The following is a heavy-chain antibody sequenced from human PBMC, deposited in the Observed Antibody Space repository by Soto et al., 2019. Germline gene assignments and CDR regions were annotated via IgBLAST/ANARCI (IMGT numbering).Heavy chain of an antibody. CDR3: STRAYDTNGYYRFDP. V-gene: IGHV4-34*01. CDR2: INHSGRV. Sequence: PSETLSLTCAVHGGSFSVHSWTWIRQSPGKGLEWIVDINHSGRVNYSPSLKSRVTISLDTSKNQFSLTLSAVTAADTAMYYCSTRAYDTNGYYRFDPWGQGTLVTVS. J-gene: IGHJ5*01. D-gene: IGHD3-22*01. CDR1: GGSFSVHS.